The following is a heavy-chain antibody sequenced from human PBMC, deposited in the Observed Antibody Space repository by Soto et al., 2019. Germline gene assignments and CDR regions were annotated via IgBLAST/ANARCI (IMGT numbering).Heavy chain of an antibody. Sequence: EASVKVSCKVSGYTLTELSMHWVRQAPGKGLEWMGGFDPEDGETIYAQKFQGRVTMTEDTSTDTAYMELSSLRSEDTAVYYCATALEAVVPAAPKYDAFDIWGQGTMVTVSS. CDR3: ATALEAVVPAAPKYDAFDI. D-gene: IGHD2-2*01. J-gene: IGHJ3*02. CDR2: FDPEDGET. CDR1: GYTLTELS. V-gene: IGHV1-24*01.